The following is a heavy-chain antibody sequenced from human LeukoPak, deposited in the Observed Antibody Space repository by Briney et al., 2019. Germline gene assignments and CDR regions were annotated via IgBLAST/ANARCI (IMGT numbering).Heavy chain of an antibody. CDR2: IYHSGST. D-gene: IGHD2-2*03. CDR3: ARSLDIVVVPAAIGVAAAGRGAFDI. CDR1: GGSISSSNW. V-gene: IGHV4-4*02. J-gene: IGHJ3*02. Sequence: ASETLSLTCAVSGGSISSSNWWSWVRQPPGKGLEWIGEIYHSGSTNYNPSLKSRVTISVDKSKNQFSLKLSSVTAADTAVYYCARSLDIVVVPAAIGVAAAGRGAFDIWGQGTMVTVSS.